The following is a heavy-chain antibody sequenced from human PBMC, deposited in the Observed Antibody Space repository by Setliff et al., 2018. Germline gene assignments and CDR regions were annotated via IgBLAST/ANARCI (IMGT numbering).Heavy chain of an antibody. Sequence: ASVKVSCKTSGYIFTNYYIHWVRQAPGQGLEWMGWINANTGGTREVQKFQGRVAMTRDTSIDTAYMEVNRLTYDDTAVYYCVRQDILTGYYAFDYWGQGTLVTVSS. CDR1: GYIFTNYY. CDR2: INANTGGT. D-gene: IGHD3-9*01. J-gene: IGHJ4*02. V-gene: IGHV1-2*02. CDR3: VRQDILTGYYAFDY.